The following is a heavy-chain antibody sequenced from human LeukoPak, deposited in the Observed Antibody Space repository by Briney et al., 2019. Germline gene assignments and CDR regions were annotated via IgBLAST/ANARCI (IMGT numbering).Heavy chain of an antibody. V-gene: IGHV3-21*01. CDR1: GFTFGSYS. J-gene: IGHJ4*02. Sequence: GGSLRLSCAASGFTFGSYSMNWVRQAPGKGLEWVSSISSSSSYIYYADSVKGRFTISRDNAKNSLYLQMNSLRAEDTAVYYCARDGGGYFDYWGQGTLVTVSS. CDR2: ISSSSSYI. D-gene: IGHD3-10*01. CDR3: ARDGGGYFDY.